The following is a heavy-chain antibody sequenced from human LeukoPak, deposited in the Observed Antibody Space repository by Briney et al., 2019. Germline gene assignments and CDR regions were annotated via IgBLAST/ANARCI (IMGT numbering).Heavy chain of an antibody. V-gene: IGHV3-30*02. CDR3: AKAPSITMVRGVISYYYGMDV. CDR1: GFTFSSYG. D-gene: IGHD3-10*01. J-gene: IGHJ6*02. CDR2: IRYDGSNK. Sequence: GGSLRLSCAASGFTFSSYGMHWVRQAPGKGLEWVAFIRYDGSNKYYADSVKGRFTISRDNSKNTLYLQMNSLRREDTAAYYCAKAPSITMVRGVISYYYGMDVWGQGTTVTVSS.